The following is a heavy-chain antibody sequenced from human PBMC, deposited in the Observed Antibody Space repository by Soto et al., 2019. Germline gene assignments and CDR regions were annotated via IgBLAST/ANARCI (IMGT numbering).Heavy chain of an antibody. Sequence: GGPLRLSCAASGFTLSSYWMSWVRQAPGKGLEWVANIKQDGSEKYYVDSVKGRFTISRDNAKNSLYLQMNSLRAEDTAVYYCARDRLFRAGIWGQGTMVTVSS. CDR1: GFTLSSYW. CDR3: ARDRLFRAGI. J-gene: IGHJ3*02. CDR2: IKQDGSEK. V-gene: IGHV3-7*01. D-gene: IGHD3-10*02.